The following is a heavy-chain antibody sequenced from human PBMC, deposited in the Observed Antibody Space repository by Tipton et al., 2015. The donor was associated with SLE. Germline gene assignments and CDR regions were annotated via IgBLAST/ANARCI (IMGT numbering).Heavy chain of an antibody. CDR2: INPKSGGT. Sequence: QSGPEVKKPGASVKVSCKASGYTFIAYYIHWVRQAPGQGLEWMGWINPKSGGTNSAQKFQGRVTMTRDTSITTVYMELTRLKSDDSAVYYCAREFEDTAMAGSGLYFYHYYMDVWGKGTTVTVSS. CDR1: GYTFIAYY. CDR3: AREFEDTAMAGSGLYFYHYYMDV. D-gene: IGHD5-18*01. J-gene: IGHJ6*03. V-gene: IGHV1-2*02.